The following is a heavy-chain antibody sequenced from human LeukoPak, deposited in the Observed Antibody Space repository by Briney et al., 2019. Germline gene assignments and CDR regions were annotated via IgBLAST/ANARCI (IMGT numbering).Heavy chain of an antibody. CDR1: GFTFCSYA. CDR3: AKGDEWFGVYYFDY. CDR2: FSGSGGST. D-gene: IGHD3-10*01. V-gene: IGHV3-23*01. J-gene: IGHJ4*02. Sequence: GASLRLSCAASGFTFCSYAMSWGRQAPGEGLEWGSAFSGSGGSTYYADSVKGRFTISRDNSKNTLYLQMNSLRAEDTAVYYCAKGDEWFGVYYFDYWGQGTLVTVSS.